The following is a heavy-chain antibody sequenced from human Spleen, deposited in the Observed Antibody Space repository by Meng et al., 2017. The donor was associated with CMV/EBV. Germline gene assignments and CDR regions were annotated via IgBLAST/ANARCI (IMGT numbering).Heavy chain of an antibody. V-gene: IGHV4-30-4*08. Sequence: SETLSLTCTVSGGSISSGDYYWSWIRQPPGKGLEWIGYIYYSGSTYYNPSLKSRVTISVDTSKNQFSLKLSSVTAADTAVYYCARHYYDILTGYSPFDYWGQGTLVTVSS. CDR2: IYYSGST. J-gene: IGHJ4*02. CDR1: GGSISSGDYY. D-gene: IGHD3-9*01. CDR3: ARHYYDILTGYSPFDY.